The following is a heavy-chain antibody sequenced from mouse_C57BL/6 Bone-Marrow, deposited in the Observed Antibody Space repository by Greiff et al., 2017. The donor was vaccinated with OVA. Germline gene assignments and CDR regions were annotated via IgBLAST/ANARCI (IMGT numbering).Heavy chain of an antibody. V-gene: IGHV1-50*01. CDR2: IDPSDSYT. D-gene: IGHD2-4*01. J-gene: IGHJ2*01. CDR1: GYTFTSYW. CDR3: ARSLDYDFFDY. Sequence: QVQLQQPGTELVKPGASVKLSCKASGYTFTSYWMQWVKQRPGQGLEWIGEIDPSDSYTNYNQKFKGKATLTVDTSSSTAYMQLSSLTSEDSAVYYCARSLDYDFFDYWGQGTTLTVSS.